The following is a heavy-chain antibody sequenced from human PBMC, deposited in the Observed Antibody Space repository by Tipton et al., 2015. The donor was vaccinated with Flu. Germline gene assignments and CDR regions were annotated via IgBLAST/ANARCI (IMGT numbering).Heavy chain of an antibody. J-gene: IGHJ4*02. D-gene: IGHD2-2*01. CDR1: GYTFTTYG. CDR2: ISPYTGNS. V-gene: IGHV1-18*01. CDR3: ARDMPQGVVVIPPAKRFDF. Sequence: QLVQSGAELKKPGASVKVSCKASGYTFTTYGISWVPQAPGQGLEWMGWISPYTGNSNHAQRFQGRITMTTDTSTSTAFMELRSLRSDDTAIYYCARDMPQGVVVIPPAKRFDFWGQGTLVTVSS.